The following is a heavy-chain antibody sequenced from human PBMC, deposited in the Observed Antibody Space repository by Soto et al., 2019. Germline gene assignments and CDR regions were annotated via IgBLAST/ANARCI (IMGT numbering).Heavy chain of an antibody. CDR2: IKSKTDGGTT. Sequence: SLRLSCAASGFTFSNAWMNWVRQAPGKGLEWVGRIKSKTDGGTTDYAAPVKGRFTISRDDSKNTLYLQMNSLKTEDTAVYYCTTDFPHYYYDSSGYPFDPWGQGTLVTVSS. D-gene: IGHD3-22*01. J-gene: IGHJ5*02. CDR1: GFTFSNAW. V-gene: IGHV3-15*07. CDR3: TTDFPHYYYDSSGYPFDP.